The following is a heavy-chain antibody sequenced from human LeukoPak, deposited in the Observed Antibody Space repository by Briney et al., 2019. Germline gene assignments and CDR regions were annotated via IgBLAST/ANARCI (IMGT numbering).Heavy chain of an antibody. J-gene: IGHJ4*02. CDR2: IWYDGSNK. CDR3: ARDPIAVAGYFDY. D-gene: IGHD6-19*01. V-gene: IGHV3-33*01. CDR1: GFTFSSYG. Sequence: GRSLRLSCAASGFTFSSYGMHWVRQAPGKGLEWVAVIWYDGSNKYYADSVKGRLTISRDNSKNTLYLQMNSLRAEDTAVYYCARDPIAVAGYFDYWGQGTLVTVSS.